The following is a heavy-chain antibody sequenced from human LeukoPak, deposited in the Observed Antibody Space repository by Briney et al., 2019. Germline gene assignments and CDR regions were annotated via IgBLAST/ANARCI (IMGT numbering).Heavy chain of an antibody. CDR3: ARQSYTAYYYYGMDV. Sequence: SETLSLTCAVYGGSFSGYYWNWIRQPPGKGLEWIGNIYYSGSTNYNPSLKSRVTISVDTSKSQFSLRLSSVTAADTAVYYCARQSYTAYYYYGMDVWGQGTTVTVSS. CDR1: GGSFSGYY. V-gene: IGHV4-59*08. J-gene: IGHJ6*02. CDR2: IYYSGST. D-gene: IGHD3-10*01.